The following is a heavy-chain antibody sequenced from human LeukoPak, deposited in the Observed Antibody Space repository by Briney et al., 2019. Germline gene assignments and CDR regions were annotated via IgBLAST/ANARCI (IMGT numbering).Heavy chain of an antibody. V-gene: IGHV4-38-2*02. CDR1: GYSISSGYY. CDR2: IYHSGST. CDR3: ARDWPPRYCSSTSCYDYYYYMDV. Sequence: SSETLSLTCTVSGYSISSGYYWGWIRQPPGKGLEWIGSIYHSGSTYYNSSLKSRVTISVDTSKNQFSLKLSSVTAADTAVYYCARDWPPRYCSSTSCYDYYYYMDVWGKGTTVTVSS. D-gene: IGHD2-2*01. J-gene: IGHJ6*03.